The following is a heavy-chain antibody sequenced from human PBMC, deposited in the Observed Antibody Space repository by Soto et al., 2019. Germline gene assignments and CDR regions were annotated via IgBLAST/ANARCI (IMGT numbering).Heavy chain of an antibody. CDR2: INHSGST. CDR1: GGSFSGYY. J-gene: IGHJ4*02. CDR3: ARGRRTAMVNFDY. Sequence: SETLSLTCAVYGGSFSGYYWSWIRQPPGKGLEWIGEINHSGSTNYNPSLKSRVTISVDTSKNQFSLKLSSVTAADTAVYYCARGRRTAMVNFDYWGQGTLVTVSS. D-gene: IGHD5-18*01. V-gene: IGHV4-34*01.